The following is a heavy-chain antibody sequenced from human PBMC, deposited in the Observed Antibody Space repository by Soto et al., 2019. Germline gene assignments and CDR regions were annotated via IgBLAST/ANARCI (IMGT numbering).Heavy chain of an antibody. V-gene: IGHV4-59*01. Sequence: NPSETLSLTCTVSGGSISSYYWSWIRQPPGKGLEWIGYIYYSGSTNYNPSLKSRVTISVDTSKNQFSLKLSSVTAADTAVYYCARDFWSSSKLRRGFDPWGQGTLVTGSS. CDR2: IYYSGST. CDR3: ARDFWSSSKLRRGFDP. D-gene: IGHD3-3*01. J-gene: IGHJ5*02. CDR1: GGSISSYY.